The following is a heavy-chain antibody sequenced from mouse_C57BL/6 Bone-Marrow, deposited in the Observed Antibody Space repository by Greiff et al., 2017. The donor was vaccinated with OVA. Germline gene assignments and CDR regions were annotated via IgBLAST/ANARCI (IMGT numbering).Heavy chain of an antibody. J-gene: IGHJ1*03. Sequence: EVMLVESGGGLVKPGGSLKLSCAASGFTFNSYTMSWVRQTPEKRLEWVATISGGGGNTYYPDSVTGRFPLSRDNDKNTLYLQMSSLRSEDTALDDCARLRTWYVDVWGTGTTVTVSS. CDR2: ISGGGGNT. CDR3: ARLRTWYVDV. CDR1: GFTFNSYT. V-gene: IGHV5-9*01.